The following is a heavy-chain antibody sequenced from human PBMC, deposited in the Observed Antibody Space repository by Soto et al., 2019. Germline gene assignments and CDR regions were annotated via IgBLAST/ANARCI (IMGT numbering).Heavy chain of an antibody. CDR3: AHSLAAARGYYFDY. Sequence: WDDDKRYSPSLKSRLTITKDTSKNQVVLTMTNMDPVDTATYYCAHSLAAARGYYFDYWGQGTLVTVSS. J-gene: IGHJ4*02. CDR2: WDDDK. D-gene: IGHD6-13*01. V-gene: IGHV2-5*02.